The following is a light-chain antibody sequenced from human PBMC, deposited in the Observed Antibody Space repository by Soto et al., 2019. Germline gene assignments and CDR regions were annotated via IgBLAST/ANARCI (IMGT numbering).Light chain of an antibody. CDR3: QQSYSTPWT. J-gene: IGKJ1*01. CDR1: QSISSY. V-gene: IGKV1-39*01. CDR2: AAS. Sequence: DIQMTQSPSSLSASVGDRVTITCRASQSISSYLNWYQQKPGKDPKLLIYAASSLQSGVPSRFSGSGSWTDFTLTISSLQPEDFATYYFQQSYSTPWTFGQGTKVEIK.